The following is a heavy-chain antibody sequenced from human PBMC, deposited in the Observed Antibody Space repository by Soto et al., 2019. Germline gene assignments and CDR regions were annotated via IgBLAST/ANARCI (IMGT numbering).Heavy chain of an antibody. J-gene: IGHJ6*02. CDR2: MYWDDDK. D-gene: IGHD2-21*02. CDR1: GFSLSTSGVG. CDR3: IQSRCGGDCLQSYASHYYYGMDV. V-gene: IGHV2-5*02. Sequence: QITLKESGPTLVKPTQTLTLTCTFSGFSLSTSGVGVGWIRQPPGKALEWLALMYWDDDKRYSPSLRSRLTISKDTSKNQVVVTMTNMDPVDTATYYCIQSRCGGDCLQSYASHYYYGMDVWGQGTTVTVSS.